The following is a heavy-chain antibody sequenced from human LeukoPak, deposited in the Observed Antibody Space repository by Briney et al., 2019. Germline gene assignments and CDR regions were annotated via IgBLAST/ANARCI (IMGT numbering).Heavy chain of an antibody. Sequence: PGGSLRLSCAPSGFIFRDAWLDWVRQAPGKGLEWVGRIVSKGGGGTTDYAAPVKGRFTISRDDSASRLYLQMNSLKTEDIGVYYCSWITTIRGTPDYWGQGTLVTVSS. J-gene: IGHJ4*02. D-gene: IGHD3-22*01. CDR3: SWITTIRGTPDY. V-gene: IGHV3-15*04. CDR1: GFIFRDAW. CDR2: IVSKGGGGTT.